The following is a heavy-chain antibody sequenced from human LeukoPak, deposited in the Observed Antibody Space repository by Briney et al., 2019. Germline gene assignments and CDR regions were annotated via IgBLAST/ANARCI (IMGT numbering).Heavy chain of an antibody. D-gene: IGHD2-2*01. CDR2: IKQDGSEK. Sequence: GGSLRLSCAASGFTFSSYWMSWVRQAPGKGLEWVANIKQDGSEKYYVDSVKGRFTISRDNAKNSLYLQMNSLRAEDTAVYYCARTGYCSSTSCYGPNNWFDPWGQGTLVTVSS. V-gene: IGHV3-7*01. CDR1: GFTFSSYW. J-gene: IGHJ5*02. CDR3: ARTGYCSSTSCYGPNNWFDP.